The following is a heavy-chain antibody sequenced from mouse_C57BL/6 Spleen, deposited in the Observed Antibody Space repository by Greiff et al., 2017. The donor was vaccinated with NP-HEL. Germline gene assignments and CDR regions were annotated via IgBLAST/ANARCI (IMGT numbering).Heavy chain of an antibody. CDR3: ARDYDYDLAY. CDR2: IYPGDGDT. D-gene: IGHD2-4*01. J-gene: IGHJ3*01. V-gene: IGHV1-82*01. CDR1: GYAFSSSW. Sequence: QVQLQQSGPELVKPGASVKISCKASGYAFSSSWMNWVKQRPGKGLEWIGRIYPGDGDTNYNGKFKGKATLTADKSSSTAYMQLSSLTSEDSAVYFCARDYDYDLAYWGQGTLVTVSA.